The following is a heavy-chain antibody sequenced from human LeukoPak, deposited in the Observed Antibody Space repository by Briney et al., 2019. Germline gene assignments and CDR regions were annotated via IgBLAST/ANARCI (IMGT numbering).Heavy chain of an antibody. CDR1: GYTFTGYY. V-gene: IGHV1-2*02. Sequence: ASVKVSCKAPGYTFTGYYMHWVRQAPGQGLEWMGWINPNSGGTNYAQKFQGRVTMTRDTSISTAYMELSRLRSDDTAVYYCARDRSIVGASGPDAFDIWGQGTMVTVSS. J-gene: IGHJ3*02. CDR2: INPNSGGT. CDR3: ARDRSIVGASGPDAFDI. D-gene: IGHD1-26*01.